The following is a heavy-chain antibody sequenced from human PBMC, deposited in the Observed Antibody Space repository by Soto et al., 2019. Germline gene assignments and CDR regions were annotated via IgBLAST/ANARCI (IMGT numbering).Heavy chain of an antibody. J-gene: IGHJ3*02. V-gene: IGHV1-18*01. CDR1: GYPFTSYG. CDR3: ARGRIVASIHDAFEI. Sequence: ASVTVSCKASGYPFTSYGISWVRQAPGQGLEWVAWISAYNGKRDTAQKFQGRVTMALDTSTDTAHMELGDLTSADTAVYYCARGRIVASIHDAFEIWGQGTKVTVSS. CDR2: ISAYNGKR. D-gene: IGHD5-12*01.